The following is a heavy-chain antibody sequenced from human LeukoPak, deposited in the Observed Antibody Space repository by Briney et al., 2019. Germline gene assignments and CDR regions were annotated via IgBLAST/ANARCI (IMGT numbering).Heavy chain of an antibody. CDR3: ARVVQDSRDSGSYYGRAFDI. D-gene: IGHD1-26*01. J-gene: IGHJ3*02. V-gene: IGHV3-21*01. CDR1: GFTFSSYS. CDR2: ISSSSSYI. Sequence: PGGSLRLSCAASGFTFSSYSMNWVRQAPGKGLEWVSSISSSSSYIYYADSVKGRFTISRDNAKNSLYLQMNSLRAEDTAVYYCARVVQDSRDSGSYYGRAFDIWGQGTMVTVSS.